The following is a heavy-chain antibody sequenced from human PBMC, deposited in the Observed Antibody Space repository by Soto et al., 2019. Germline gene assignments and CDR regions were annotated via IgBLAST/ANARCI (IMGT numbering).Heavy chain of an antibody. J-gene: IGHJ6*02. D-gene: IGHD3-22*01. CDR2: IIPMLDSV. CDR1: GGNFDNYA. V-gene: IGHV1-69*12. Sequence: QVQLVQSGAEVKRPGSSVKVSCKASGGNFDNYAITWVRQAPGQGLEWMAGIIPMLDSVNYAENFQDRVTITADESTXTXYXXVSGLRSEDTAVYYCARTYHYDSLGKTYFYYGMDVWGQGTTVTVSS. CDR3: ARTYHYDSLGKTYFYYGMDV.